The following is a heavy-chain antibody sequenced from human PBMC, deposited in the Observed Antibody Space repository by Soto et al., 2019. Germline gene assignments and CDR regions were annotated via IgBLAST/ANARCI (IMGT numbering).Heavy chain of an antibody. CDR2: IYYSGST. J-gene: IGHJ4*02. D-gene: IGHD1-20*01. V-gene: IGHV4-61*08. CDR3: ARLGGWLRLRGYNWNDDHFDY. CDR1: GGSISSGGYY. Sequence: SETLSLTCTVSGGSISSGGYYWSWIRQHPGKGLEWVGYIYYSGSTNYNPSLKSRVTISVDTSKNQFSLKLSSVTAADTAVYYCARLGGWLRLRGYNWNDDHFDYWGQRTLVTVS.